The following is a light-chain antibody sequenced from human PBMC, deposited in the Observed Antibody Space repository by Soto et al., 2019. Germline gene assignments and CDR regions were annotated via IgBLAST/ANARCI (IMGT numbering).Light chain of an antibody. CDR2: GNS. V-gene: IGLV1-40*01. J-gene: IGLJ3*02. CDR1: SSNIGAGYD. Sequence: QSVLTQPPSVSGAPGQRVTISCTGSSSNIGAGYDVHWYQQLPGTAPKLLIYGNSNRPSGVPDRFSGSKSGTSASLAITGLQAEDEADYYCAVWDDSLRGWVFGGGTKLTVL. CDR3: AVWDDSLRGWV.